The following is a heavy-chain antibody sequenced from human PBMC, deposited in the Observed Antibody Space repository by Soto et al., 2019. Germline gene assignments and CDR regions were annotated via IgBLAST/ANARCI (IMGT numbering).Heavy chain of an antibody. CDR3: ARVRPNYYDSSGYPVGLDY. CDR1: GGSFSGYY. Sequence: SETLSLTCAVYGGSFSGYYLSWMRQPPGKGLEWIGEINHSGSTNYNPSLKSRVTISVDTSKNQFSLKLSSVTAADTAVYYCARVRPNYYDSSGYPVGLDYWGQGTLVTVYS. D-gene: IGHD3-22*01. J-gene: IGHJ4*02. V-gene: IGHV4-34*01. CDR2: INHSGST.